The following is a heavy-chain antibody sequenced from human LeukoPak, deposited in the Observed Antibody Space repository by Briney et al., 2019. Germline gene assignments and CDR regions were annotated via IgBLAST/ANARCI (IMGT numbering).Heavy chain of an antibody. J-gene: IGHJ4*02. V-gene: IGHV3-74*01. CDR1: GFAFRNYW. D-gene: IGHD3-22*01. CDR3: AKRSSTSSGYFDL. Sequence: GGSLRLSCVASGFAFRNYWMYWVRQGPGKGLVWLSRINPDGSTTTYADSVKGRFTISRDNSKNTMYLQMNSLRAEDTAIYYCAKRSSTSSGYFDLWGWGTLVTVSS. CDR2: INPDGSTT.